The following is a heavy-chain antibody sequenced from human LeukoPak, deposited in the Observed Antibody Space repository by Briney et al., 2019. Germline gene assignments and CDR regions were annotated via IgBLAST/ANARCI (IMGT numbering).Heavy chain of an antibody. Sequence: GGSLRLSCAASGFTFSSYSMNWVRQAPGKGLEWVSSISSSSSYIYYADSVKGRFTISRDNAKNSLYLQMNSLRAEDTAVYYCARDAIVVVAALYYWGQGTLVTVSS. CDR2: ISSSSSYI. V-gene: IGHV3-21*01. CDR1: GFTFSSYS. J-gene: IGHJ4*02. CDR3: ARDAIVVVAALYY. D-gene: IGHD2-15*01.